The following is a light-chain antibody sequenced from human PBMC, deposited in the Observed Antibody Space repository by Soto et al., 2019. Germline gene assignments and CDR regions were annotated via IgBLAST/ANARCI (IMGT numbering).Light chain of an antibody. J-gene: IGLJ1*01. CDR2: DVS. Sequence: QSALTQPASVSASPGQSITISCTGTSSDIGGYNYVSWYQQHPGKAPRLMIYDVSDRPSGVSNRFSGSKSGNTASLTISGLQAEDEADYYCSSYTGSSTLVFGTGAKVTVL. V-gene: IGLV2-14*01. CDR1: SSDIGGYNY. CDR3: SSYTGSSTLV.